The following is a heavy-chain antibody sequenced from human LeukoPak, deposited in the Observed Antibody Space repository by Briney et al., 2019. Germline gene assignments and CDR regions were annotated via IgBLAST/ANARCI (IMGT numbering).Heavy chain of an antibody. V-gene: IGHV4-34*01. J-gene: IGHJ4*02. CDR3: ASAQGYDSSGNYSFDY. CDR2: INHSGST. D-gene: IGHD3-22*01. CDR1: GGSFSGYC. Sequence: SETLSLTCAVYGGSFSGYCWSWIRQPPGKGLEWIGEINHSGSTNYNPSLKSRVTISVDTSKNQFSLKLSSVTAADTAVYYCASAQGYDSSGNYSFDYWGQGTLVTVSS.